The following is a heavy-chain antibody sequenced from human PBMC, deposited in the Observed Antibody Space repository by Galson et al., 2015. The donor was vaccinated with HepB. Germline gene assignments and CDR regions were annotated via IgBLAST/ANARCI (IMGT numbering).Heavy chain of an antibody. D-gene: IGHD4-23*01. CDR2: IKSKTDGGTT. CDR3: TIQAGNSDALDF. J-gene: IGHJ3*01. CDR1: GFTFSKAW. V-gene: IGHV3-15*01. Sequence: SLRLYCAASGFTFSKAWMIWVRQAPGKGLEWVGRIKSKTDGGTTDYAAPVKDRFTISRDDSQNTLYLQMSSLKIEDTGVYYCTIQAGNSDALDFWGQGTLVAVSS.